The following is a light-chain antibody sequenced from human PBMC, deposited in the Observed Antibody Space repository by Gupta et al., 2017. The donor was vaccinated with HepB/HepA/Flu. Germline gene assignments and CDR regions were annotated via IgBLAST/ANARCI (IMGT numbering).Light chain of an antibody. CDR2: DVS. J-gene: IGKJ1*01. Sequence: DIVLTQSPATLSLSVGERATLTCRASQTVYNYLAWFQQKPGKAPRLLIYDVSEWPTGLPARFSGSGSGTDFTLTISSLEPEDFAVYYCQQHNSWPWTFGQGTKVAI. CDR1: QTVYNY. V-gene: IGKV3-11*01. CDR3: QQHNSWPWT.